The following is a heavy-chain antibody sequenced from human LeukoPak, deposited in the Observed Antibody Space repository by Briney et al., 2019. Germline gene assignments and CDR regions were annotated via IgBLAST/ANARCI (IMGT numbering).Heavy chain of an antibody. CDR1: GFTFSDYY. D-gene: IGHD1-14*01. J-gene: IGHJ3*02. CDR3: ARPIRAYKARDAFDI. V-gene: IGHV3-11*01. Sequence: GGSLRLSCAASGFTFSDYYMSWIRQAPGKGLEWVSYISSSGSTIYYADSVKGRFTISRDNAKNSLYLQMNSLRAEDTAVYYCARPIRAYKARDAFDIWGQGTMVTVSS. CDR2: ISSSGSTI.